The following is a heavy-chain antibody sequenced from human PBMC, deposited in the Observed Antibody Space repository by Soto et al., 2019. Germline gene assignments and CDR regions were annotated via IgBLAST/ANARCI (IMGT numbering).Heavy chain of an antibody. CDR2: INTDGSST. V-gene: IGHV3-74*01. Sequence: EVQLVESGGGLVHPGGSLRLSCAASGFTFSNYWMHWVRQLPGKGLEWIARINTDGSSTGYAASLRCRFTIFRDNAKSMLDVQMNSLRAEDTAVYYCAKDVYDGASDFWGQGALVNVSS. CDR3: AKDVYDGASDF. CDR1: GFTFSNYW. J-gene: IGHJ4*02. D-gene: IGHD3-3*01.